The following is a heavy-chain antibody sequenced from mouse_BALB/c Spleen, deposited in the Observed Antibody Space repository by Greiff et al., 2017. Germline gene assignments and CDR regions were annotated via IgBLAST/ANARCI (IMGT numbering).Heavy chain of an antibody. CDR1: GYTFTSYW. CDR2: INPSTGYT. J-gene: IGHJ4*01. CDR3: ARDDYDAGGC. Sequence: QVQLKESGAELAKPGASVKMSCKASGYTFTSYWMHWVKQRPGQGLEWIGYINPSTGYTEYNQKFKDKATLTADKSSSTAYMQLSSLTSEDSAVYYCARDDYDAGGCWGRGTSVTVSS. V-gene: IGHV1-7*01.